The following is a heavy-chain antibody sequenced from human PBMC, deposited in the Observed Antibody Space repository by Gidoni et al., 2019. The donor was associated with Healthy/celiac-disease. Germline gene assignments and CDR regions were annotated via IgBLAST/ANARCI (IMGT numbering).Heavy chain of an antibody. CDR3: ARAAVGSYSSSWYINWFDP. J-gene: IGHJ5*02. D-gene: IGHD6-13*01. Sequence: QVQLVQSGAEVKKPGASVKVSCKASGYTFPGYYMHWVRQAPGQGLEWMGWINPNSGGTNYAQKFQGWVTMTRDTSISTAYMELSRLRSDDTAVYYCARAAVGSYSSSWYINWFDPWGQGTLVTVSS. V-gene: IGHV1-2*04. CDR2: INPNSGGT. CDR1: GYTFPGYY.